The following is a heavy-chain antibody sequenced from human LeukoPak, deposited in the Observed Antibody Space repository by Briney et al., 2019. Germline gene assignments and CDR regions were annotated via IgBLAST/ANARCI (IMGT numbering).Heavy chain of an antibody. CDR3: GRGSRWLDP. CDR1: GYTSTSYY. CDR2: INPSGGST. Sequence: ASVKVSCKASGYTSTSYYIHWVRQAPGQGLEWMGIINPSGGSTTYAQKFQGRVTMTRDTSTSTVYMELSSLRSEDTAVYYCGRGSRWLDPWGQGTLVTVSS. V-gene: IGHV1-46*03. J-gene: IGHJ5*02.